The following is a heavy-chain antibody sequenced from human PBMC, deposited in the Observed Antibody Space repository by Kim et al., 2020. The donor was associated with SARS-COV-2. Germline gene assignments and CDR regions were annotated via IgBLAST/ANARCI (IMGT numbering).Heavy chain of an antibody. Sequence: SDSYTNYSPSFQGHVTISADKSISTAYLQCSSLKASDTAMYYCARLEGSSWGQGTLVTVSS. D-gene: IGHD6-13*01. J-gene: IGHJ4*02. CDR2: SDSYT. V-gene: IGHV5-10-1*01. CDR3: ARLEGSS.